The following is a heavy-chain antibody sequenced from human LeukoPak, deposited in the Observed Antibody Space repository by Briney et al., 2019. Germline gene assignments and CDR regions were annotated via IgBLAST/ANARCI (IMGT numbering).Heavy chain of an antibody. CDR2: INHSGST. Sequence: SETLSLTCAVYGGSFSGYYWSWIRQPPGKGLEWIGEINHSGSTNYNPSLKSRVTISVDTSKNQFSLKLSSVTAADTAAYYCARAGIRFIAAASQWFDPWGQGTLVTVSS. CDR3: ARAGIRFIAAASQWFDP. D-gene: IGHD6-13*01. CDR1: GGSFSGYY. J-gene: IGHJ5*02. V-gene: IGHV4-34*01.